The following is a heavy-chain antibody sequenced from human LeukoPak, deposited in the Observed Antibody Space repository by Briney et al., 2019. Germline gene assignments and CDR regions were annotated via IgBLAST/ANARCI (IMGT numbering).Heavy chain of an antibody. CDR1: VDSISNSGYY. CDR2: INHSGTT. Sequence: SSETLSLTCTVSVDSISNSGYYWDWIRQSPGKGLEWFGSINHSGTTYYEPSLKSRVTISVDASKNQLSLKLSSVTAADTTIYYCARKKLGARGYFDFWGRGIPVTVSS. J-gene: IGHJ4*02. D-gene: IGHD6-13*01. CDR3: ARKKLGARGYFDF. V-gene: IGHV4-39*01.